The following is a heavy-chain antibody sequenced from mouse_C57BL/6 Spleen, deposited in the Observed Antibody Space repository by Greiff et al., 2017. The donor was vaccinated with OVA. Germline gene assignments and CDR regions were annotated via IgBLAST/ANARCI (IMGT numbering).Heavy chain of an antibody. J-gene: IGHJ3*01. V-gene: IGHV2-2*01. CDR1: GFSLTSYG. D-gene: IGHD4-1*01. CDR3: ARNFRTGTTWFAY. CDR2: IWSGGST. Sequence: QVQLKQSGPGLVQPSQSLSITCTVSGFSLTSYGVHWVRQSPGKGLEWLGVIWSGGSTDYNAAFISRLSISKDNSKSQVFFKMNSLQADDTAIDYCARNFRTGTTWFAYWGQGTLVTVSA.